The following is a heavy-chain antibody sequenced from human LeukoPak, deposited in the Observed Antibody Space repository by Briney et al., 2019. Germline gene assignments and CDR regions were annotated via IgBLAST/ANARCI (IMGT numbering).Heavy chain of an antibody. Sequence: PSQTLSLTCAVSGGSISSGGYSWSWIRQPPGKGLEWIGYIYHSGSTYYNPSLKSRVTISVDRSKNQFSLKLSSVTAADTAVYYCARGSGYSSGWYPIVDYWGQGTLVTVSS. D-gene: IGHD6-19*01. V-gene: IGHV4-30-2*01. CDR1: GGSISSGGYS. CDR3: ARGSGYSSGWYPIVDY. CDR2: IYHSGST. J-gene: IGHJ4*02.